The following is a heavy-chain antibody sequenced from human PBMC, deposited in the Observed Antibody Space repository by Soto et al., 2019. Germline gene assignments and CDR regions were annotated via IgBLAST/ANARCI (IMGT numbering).Heavy chain of an antibody. CDR1: GYTFTSYV. V-gene: IGHV1-18*01. J-gene: IGHJ4*02. CDR3: ARGEFHEAAVGAIDY. CDR2: ISAYNGNT. Sequence: ASVKVSCKASGYTFTSYVISWVRQAPGQGLEWMGWISAYNGNTNYAQKLQGRVTMTTDTSTSTAYMELRSLRSDDTAVYYCARGEFHEAAVGAIDYWGQGTLVTVSS. D-gene: IGHD1-26*01.